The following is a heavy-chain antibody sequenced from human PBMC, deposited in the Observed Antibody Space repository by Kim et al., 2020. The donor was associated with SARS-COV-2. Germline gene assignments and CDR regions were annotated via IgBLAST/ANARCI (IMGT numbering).Heavy chain of an antibody. Sequence: GGSLRLSCAASGFTFSGSAMHWVRQASGKGLEWVGRIRSKANSYATAYAASVKGRFTISRDDSKNTAYLQMNSLKTEDTAVYYCTRHYLNGQQLVTDWGQGTLVTVSS. J-gene: IGHJ4*02. CDR2: IRSKANSYAT. V-gene: IGHV3-73*01. CDR1: GFTFSGSA. D-gene: IGHD6-13*01. CDR3: TRHYLNGQQLVTD.